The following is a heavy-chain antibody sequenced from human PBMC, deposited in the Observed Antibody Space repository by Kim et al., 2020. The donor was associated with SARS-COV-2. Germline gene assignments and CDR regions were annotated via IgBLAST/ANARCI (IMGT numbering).Heavy chain of an antibody. CDR1: GYTLTELS. V-gene: IGHV1-24*01. CDR2: FDPEDGET. D-gene: IGHD1-26*01. Sequence: ASVKVSCKVSGYTLTELSMHWVRQAPGKGLEWMGGFDPEDGETIYAQKFQGRVTMTEDTSTDTAYMELSSLRSEDTAVYYCATAQWGSYFPYFDYWGQGTLVTVSS. CDR3: ATAQWGSYFPYFDY. J-gene: IGHJ4*02.